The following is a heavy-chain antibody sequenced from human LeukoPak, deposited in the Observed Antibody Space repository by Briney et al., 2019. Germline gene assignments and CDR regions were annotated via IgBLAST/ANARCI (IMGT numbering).Heavy chain of an antibody. CDR2: INHSGST. D-gene: IGHD3-22*01. V-gene: IGHV4-34*01. CDR1: GGSFSGYY. J-gene: IGHJ6*02. Sequence: PSETLSLTCAVYGGSFSGYYWSWIRQPPGKGLEWIGEINHSGSTNYNPSLKSRVTISVDTSKNQFSLKLSSVTAADTAVYYCARGNYDSSGYYLGSYYYGMDVWGQGTTVTVSS. CDR3: ARGNYDSSGYYLGSYYYGMDV.